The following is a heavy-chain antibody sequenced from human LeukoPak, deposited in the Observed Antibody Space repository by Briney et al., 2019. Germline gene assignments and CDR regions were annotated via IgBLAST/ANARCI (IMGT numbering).Heavy chain of an antibody. J-gene: IGHJ5*02. CDR3: AKDDDSSSPNWFDP. V-gene: IGHV3-30*02. D-gene: IGHD6-13*01. CDR2: IRYDGSNK. Sequence: GGSLRLSCAASGFTFSSYGMHWVRQAPGKGLEWVAFIRYDGSNKYYADSVKGRFTISRDNSKNTLYLQMNSLRAEDTAVYYCAKDDDSSSPNWFDPWGQGTLVTVSS. CDR1: GFTFSSYG.